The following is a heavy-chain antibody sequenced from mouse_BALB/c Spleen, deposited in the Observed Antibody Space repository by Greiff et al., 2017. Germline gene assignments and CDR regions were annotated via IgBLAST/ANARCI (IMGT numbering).Heavy chain of an antibody. CDR1: GFNIKDYY. D-gene: IGHD2-14*01. CDR2: IDPENGDT. J-gene: IGHJ3*01. CDR3: NAVVRREFAY. Sequence: VQLQQSGAELVRSGASVKLSCTASGFNIKDYYMHWVKQRPEQGLEWIGWIDPENGDTEYAPKFQGKATMTADTSSNTAYLQLSSLTSEDTAVYYCNAVVRREFAYWGQGTLVTVSA. V-gene: IGHV14-4*02.